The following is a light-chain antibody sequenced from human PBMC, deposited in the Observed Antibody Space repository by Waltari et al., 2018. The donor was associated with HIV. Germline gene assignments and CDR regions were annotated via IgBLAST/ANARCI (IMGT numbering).Light chain of an antibody. CDR1: KLGDTC. CDR2: QNN. J-gene: IGLJ3*02. V-gene: IGLV3-1*01. CDR3: QAWDSSSAVV. Sequence: SYELTQQPSLSVSPGQTASITCPGAKLGDTCASLHQQKPGQSPVLVIYQNNNRPSGIPARFSGSNSGDTAALTISGTQAVDEAHYYCQAWDSSSAVVFGGGTKLTVL.